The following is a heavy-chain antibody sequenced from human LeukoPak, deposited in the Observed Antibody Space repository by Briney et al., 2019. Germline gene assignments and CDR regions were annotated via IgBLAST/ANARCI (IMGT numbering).Heavy chain of an antibody. CDR2: IYYSRNT. CDR3: ARHRWELPAYFDY. D-gene: IGHD1-26*01. CDR1: GGSISSSSYY. J-gene: IGHJ4*02. Sequence: SETLSLTCTVSGGSISSSSYYWGWIRQPPGKGLEWIGSIYYSRNTYYNPSLKSRVTISVDTSKNLFSLKLSSVTAADTAVYYCARHRWELPAYFDYWGQGTLVTVSS. V-gene: IGHV4-39*01.